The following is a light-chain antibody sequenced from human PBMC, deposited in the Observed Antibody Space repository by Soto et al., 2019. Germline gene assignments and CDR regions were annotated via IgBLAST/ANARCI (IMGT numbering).Light chain of an antibody. CDR1: SGHSAYA. J-gene: IGLJ2*01. CDR3: QTWGTGIAV. CDR2: LNSDGSH. Sequence: QPVLTQSPSASASLGASVKLTCTLSSGHSAYAVAWYQQQPQKGPRYLMTLNSDGSHTKGDGIPYRFSGSNSGADRYLTISSLQSDDEADYYCQTWGTGIAVFGGGTKVTVL. V-gene: IGLV4-69*01.